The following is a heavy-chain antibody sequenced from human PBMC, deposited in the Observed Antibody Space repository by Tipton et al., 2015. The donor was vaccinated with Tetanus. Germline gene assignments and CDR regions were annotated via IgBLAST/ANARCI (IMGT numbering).Heavy chain of an antibody. Sequence: QLVQSGAEVKKPGASVKVSCKASGYTFTSYDINWVRQATGQGLEWMGWMNPNSGNTGYAQKFQGRVTMTRNTSISTAYMELSSLRSDDTAVYYCERGPVDCSRTSCYSGYGIDVWGQGTPVPVSS. CDR1: GYTFTSYD. D-gene: IGHD2-2*01. V-gene: IGHV1-8*01. CDR3: ERGPVDCSRTSCYSGYGIDV. CDR2: MNPNSGNT. J-gene: IGHJ6*02.